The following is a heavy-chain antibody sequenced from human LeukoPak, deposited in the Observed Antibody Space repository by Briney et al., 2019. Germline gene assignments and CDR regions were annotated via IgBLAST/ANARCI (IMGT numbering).Heavy chain of an antibody. V-gene: IGHV3-23*01. D-gene: IGHD3-22*01. CDR3: AKVNYYHPYF. Sequence: GGSLRLSCAASGFTFTTYSMSWDRQAQGKGLEWVSTIEVTTGSSYYADSVKGRFTISRDNFQHTLFLQLNSLRVDDTAVYYCAKVNYYHPYFWGQGTLVTVSS. J-gene: IGHJ4*02. CDR2: IEVTTGSS. CDR1: GFTFTTYS.